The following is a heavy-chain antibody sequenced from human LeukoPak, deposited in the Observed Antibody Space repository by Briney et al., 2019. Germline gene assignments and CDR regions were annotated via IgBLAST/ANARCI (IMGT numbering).Heavy chain of an antibody. Sequence: LSGGSLRLSCTVSGFTLSSHTMHWVRQAPGQGLEWVAVISYDGSNENYADSVKGRFTISRDNSKNTVFLQMNSLRTEDTAVYYCARDAGSWTDFDYWGQGTLVSVSS. CDR1: GFTLSSHT. CDR3: ARDAGSWTDFDY. J-gene: IGHJ4*02. D-gene: IGHD6-13*01. CDR2: ISYDGSNE. V-gene: IGHV3-30*04.